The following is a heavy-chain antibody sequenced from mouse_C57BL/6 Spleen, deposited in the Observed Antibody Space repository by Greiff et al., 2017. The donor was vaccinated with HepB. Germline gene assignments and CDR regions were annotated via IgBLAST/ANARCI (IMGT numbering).Heavy chain of an antibody. CDR3: ARRGDGSSDFDY. CDR1: GYTFTSYW. J-gene: IGHJ2*01. Sequence: QVQLQQPGAELVRPGSSVKLSCKASGYTFTSYWMDWVKQRPGQGLEWIGNIYPSDSETHYNQKFKDKATLTVDKSSSTAYMQLSSLTSEDSAVYYCARRGDGSSDFDYWGQGTTLTVSS. CDR2: IYPSDSET. D-gene: IGHD1-1*01. V-gene: IGHV1-61*01.